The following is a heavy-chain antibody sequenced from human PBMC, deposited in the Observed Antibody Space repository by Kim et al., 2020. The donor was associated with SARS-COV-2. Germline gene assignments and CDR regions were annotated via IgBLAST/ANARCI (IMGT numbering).Heavy chain of an antibody. J-gene: IGHJ5*02. CDR3: ARGSYSSSWYEDINWFDP. CDR1: GGSISSGSYY. Sequence: SETLSLTCTVSGGSISSGSYYWSWIRQPAGKGLEWIGRIYTSGSTNYNPSLKSRVTISVDTSKNQFSLKLSSVTAADTAVYYCARGSYSSSWYEDINWFDPWGQGTLVTVSS. D-gene: IGHD6-13*01. V-gene: IGHV4-61*02. CDR2: IYTSGST.